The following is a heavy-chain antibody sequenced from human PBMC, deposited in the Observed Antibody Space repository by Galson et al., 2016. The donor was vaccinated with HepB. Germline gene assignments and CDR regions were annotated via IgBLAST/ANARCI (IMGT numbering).Heavy chain of an antibody. Sequence: SETLSLTCAVSGDSISFNHWWSWVRQPPGKGLEWIGEIYHTGDTNYNPSLKSRVTTSVDKSRNQFSLKLNSVTAADTAVYHCARPRTSGYYYSAFDVWGQGAMVTVSS. CDR2: IYHTGDT. V-gene: IGHV4-4*02. CDR3: ARPRTSGYYYSAFDV. J-gene: IGHJ3*01. D-gene: IGHD3-22*01. CDR1: GDSISFNHW.